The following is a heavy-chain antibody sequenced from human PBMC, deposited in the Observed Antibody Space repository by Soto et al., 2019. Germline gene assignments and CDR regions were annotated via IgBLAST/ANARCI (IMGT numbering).Heavy chain of an antibody. V-gene: IGHV3-23*01. D-gene: IGHD3-10*01. CDR1: GFTFSSYA. Sequence: GGSLRLSCAASGFTFSSYAMSWVRQAPGKGLEWVSAISGSGGSTYYADSVKGRFTISRDNSKNTLYLQMNSLRAEDTAVYYCAKDPQTYYYGSGPHGYFDYWGQGTLVTVSS. CDR3: AKDPQTYYYGSGPHGYFDY. J-gene: IGHJ4*02. CDR2: ISGSGGST.